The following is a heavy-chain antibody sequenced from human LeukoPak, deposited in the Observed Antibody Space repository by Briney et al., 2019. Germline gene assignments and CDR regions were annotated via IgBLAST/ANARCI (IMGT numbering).Heavy chain of an antibody. Sequence: SETLSLTCNVSGGSISTTNYYWGWIRQPPGKGLEWLGNIHYSGSTYYNPSLQSRVTLSVDTSKNQFSLKLTSVTATDMAVYYCARTYPDCDYWGQGTLVTVSS. CDR2: IHYSGST. V-gene: IGHV4-39*01. D-gene: IGHD2-21*02. CDR1: GGSISTTNYY. CDR3: ARTYPDCDY. J-gene: IGHJ4*02.